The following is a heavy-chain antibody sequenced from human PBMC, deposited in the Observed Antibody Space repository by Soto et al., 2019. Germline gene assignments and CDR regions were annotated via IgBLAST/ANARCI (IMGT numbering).Heavy chain of an antibody. J-gene: IGHJ3*02. Sequence: SETLSLTCTVSGGSISSYYWSWIRQPPGKGLEWIGYIYYSGDTYYTPSLKSRVTISVDTSKNQFSLNLSSVTAADTAVYYCARPSGTWRHDAFDIWGQGTMVTVSS. V-gene: IGHV4-59*04. D-gene: IGHD3-10*01. CDR1: GGSISSYY. CDR3: ARPSGTWRHDAFDI. CDR2: IYYSGDT.